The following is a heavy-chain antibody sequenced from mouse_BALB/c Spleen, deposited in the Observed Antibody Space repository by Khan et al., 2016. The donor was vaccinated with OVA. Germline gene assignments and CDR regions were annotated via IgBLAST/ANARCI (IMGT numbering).Heavy chain of an antibody. CDR3: TRHGYVAWFTY. V-gene: IGHV1-31*01. Sequence: VQLKESGPELMKPGASVKISCKASGYSFTSYYIHWVMQSHGKSLEWIGYIDPYSGDTTYNQKFKGKATLNVDKASSTDYIHICNLTSEDSAVYYCTRHGYVAWFTYWGQGTLVTVSA. CDR1: GYSFTSYY. D-gene: IGHD2-2*01. J-gene: IGHJ3*01. CDR2: IDPYSGDT.